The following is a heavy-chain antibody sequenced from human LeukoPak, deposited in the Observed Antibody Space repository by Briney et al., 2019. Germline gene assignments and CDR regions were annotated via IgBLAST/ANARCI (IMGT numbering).Heavy chain of an antibody. CDR2: ISPYKGKT. Sequence: ASVKVSCKASGYNFMAYGISWVRQAPGQGLEWMGWISPYKGKTSYGQKFQGRITMTTDTSTSTAYMDLTSLRSDDTAVYYCAVGTTAPKLGAFDIWGQGTMVTVSS. D-gene: IGHD4-17*01. V-gene: IGHV1-18*01. CDR1: GYNFMAYG. CDR3: AVGTTAPKLGAFDI. J-gene: IGHJ3*02.